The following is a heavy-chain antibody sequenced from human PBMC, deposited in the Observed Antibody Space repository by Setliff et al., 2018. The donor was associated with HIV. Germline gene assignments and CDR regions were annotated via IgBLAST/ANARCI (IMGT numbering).Heavy chain of an antibody. J-gene: IGHJ4*02. V-gene: IGHV4-34*01. CDR2: INHSGSS. Sequence: TSETLSLTCAVYGESLSPYFWSWIRQTPGKGLEWIGEINHSGSSNYNPSLKSRVTLSVDTSKNQFSLSLTSVTAADTAVYYCARGLGMVEATTPFDYWGQGALVTVSS. CDR1: GESLSPYF. D-gene: IGHD1-26*01. CDR3: ARGLGMVEATTPFDY.